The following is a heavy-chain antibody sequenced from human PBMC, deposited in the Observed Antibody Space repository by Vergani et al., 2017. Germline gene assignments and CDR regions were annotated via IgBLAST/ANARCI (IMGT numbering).Heavy chain of an antibody. J-gene: IGHJ4*02. CDR2: INHCGST. CDR1: GGSFSGYY. Sequence: QVQLQQWGAGLLKPSETLSLTCAVYGGSFSGYYWSWIRQPPGKGLEWIGEINHCGSTNYNPSLKSRVTISVDTSKNQFSLRLSSVTAADTAVYYCARGPGWYYGVNPFGDWGQGTLLTVSS. D-gene: IGHD4-23*01. CDR3: ARGPGWYYGVNPFGD. V-gene: IGHV4-34*01.